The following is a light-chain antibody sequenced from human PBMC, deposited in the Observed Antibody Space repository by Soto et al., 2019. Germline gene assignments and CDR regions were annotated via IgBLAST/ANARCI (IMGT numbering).Light chain of an antibody. V-gene: IGLV2-11*01. CDR2: DVS. J-gene: IGLJ2*01. CDR3: CSYAGSSALGL. CDR1: SSDVGGYNY. Sequence: QSALTQPRSVSGSPGQSVTISCTGTSSDVGGYNYVSWYQQHPGKAPKLMIYDVSKRPSGVPDRFSGSKSGNTASLTISGLQAEDEADYYCCSYAGSSALGLFGGGTKLTVL.